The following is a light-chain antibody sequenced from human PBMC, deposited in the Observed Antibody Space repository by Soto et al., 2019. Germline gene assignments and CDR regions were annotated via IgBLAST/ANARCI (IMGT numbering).Light chain of an antibody. V-gene: IGKV3-20*01. CDR1: ERLSSVY. CDR3: QQYGSSPPT. CDR2: GAS. Sequence: DIALSQSPGTLSLSPGERATLSCRASERLSSVYLAWYQQRTGQPHRLLIYGASSRATGIPDRFSGSGSGTDFTLSIRRLETEELAVYDCQQYGSSPPTVGQGTRREIK. J-gene: IGKJ5*01.